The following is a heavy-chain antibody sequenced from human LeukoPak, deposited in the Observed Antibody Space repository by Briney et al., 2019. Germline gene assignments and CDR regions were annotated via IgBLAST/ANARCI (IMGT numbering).Heavy chain of an antibody. CDR1: GFTFSSYT. CDR2: ISTSSSYI. J-gene: IGHJ3*02. Sequence: PGGSLRLSCAASGFTFSSYTMNWVRQAPGKGLEWVSSISTSSSYIYYADSVKGRFTISRDNAKNSLYLQMNSLRAEDTAVYYCARDLAGSGWSSAAFDIWGQGTMVTVSS. CDR3: ARDLAGSGWSSAAFDI. D-gene: IGHD6-19*01. V-gene: IGHV3-21*01.